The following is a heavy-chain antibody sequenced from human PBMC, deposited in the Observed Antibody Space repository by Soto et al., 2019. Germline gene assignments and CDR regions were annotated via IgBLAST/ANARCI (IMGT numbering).Heavy chain of an antibody. V-gene: IGHV5-10-1*01. Sequence: GESLKISCKGSGYSFTSYWISWVRQMPGKGLEWMGRIDPSDSYTNYSPSFQGHVTISADKSISTAYLQWSSPKASDTAMYYCASHLYSSSYNGGMYYYYGMDVWGQGTTVTVSS. J-gene: IGHJ6*02. CDR3: ASHLYSSSYNGGMYYYYGMDV. D-gene: IGHD6-13*01. CDR2: IDPSDSYT. CDR1: GYSFTSYW.